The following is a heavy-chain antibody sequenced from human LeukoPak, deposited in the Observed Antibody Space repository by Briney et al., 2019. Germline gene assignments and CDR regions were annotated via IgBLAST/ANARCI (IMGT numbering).Heavy chain of an antibody. CDR2: ISYDGSNK. D-gene: IGHD3-3*01. V-gene: IGHV3-30-3*01. CDR1: GFTFSSYA. J-gene: IGHJ3*02. CDR3: ARTPWSGGGKDAFDI. Sequence: GGSLRLSCAASGFTFSSYAMHWVRQAPGKGLEWVAVISYDGSNKYYADSVKGRFTISRDNSKNTLYLQMNSLRAEDTAVYYCARTPWSGGGKDAFDIWGQGTMVTVSS.